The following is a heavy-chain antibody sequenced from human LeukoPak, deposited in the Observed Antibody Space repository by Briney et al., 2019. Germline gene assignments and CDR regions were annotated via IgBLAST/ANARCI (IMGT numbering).Heavy chain of an antibody. D-gene: IGHD3-3*01. CDR3: ARAQEWLPHLLGYYFDY. CDR2: INPLSGGT. V-gene: IGHV1-2*02. J-gene: IGHJ4*02. Sequence: ASVKVSCKASGYTFAGYYIHWVRQAPGQGLEWMGWINPLSGGTNYAQTFQGRVTMTRDTSISTAYMDLSRLTSDDTAVYYCARAQEWLPHLLGYYFDYWGQGILVTVSS. CDR1: GYTFAGYY.